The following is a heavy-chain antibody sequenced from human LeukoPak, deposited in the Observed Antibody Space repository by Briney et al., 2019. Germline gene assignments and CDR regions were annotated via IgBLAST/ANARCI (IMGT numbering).Heavy chain of an antibody. V-gene: IGHV1-8*01. CDR1: GYTFTSYD. D-gene: IGHD3-10*01. J-gene: IGHJ5*02. CDR3: AALSLRSAPYYYGSGRDWFDP. CDR2: MNPNSGNT. Sequence: ASVKVSCKASGYTFTSYDINWVRQATGQGLEWMGWMNPNSGNTGYAQKFQGRVTMTRNTSISTAYMELSSLRSEDTAVYYCAALSLRSAPYYYGSGRDWFDPWGQGTLVTVSS.